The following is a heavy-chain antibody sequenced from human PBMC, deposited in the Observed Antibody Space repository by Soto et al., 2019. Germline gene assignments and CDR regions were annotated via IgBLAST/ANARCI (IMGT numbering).Heavy chain of an antibody. J-gene: IGHJ4*02. CDR1: GGSLSSYY. D-gene: IGHD2-15*01. V-gene: IGHV4-59*08. CDR3: ARRAGGWLGSYFDY. Sequence: VKTSETLSLTCTVSGGSLSSYYWTWIRQPPGKGLEWIGYIYSSGSTNYNPSLKSRVTISVDTSKNQFSLKLSSVTAADTAVYYCARRAGGWLGSYFDYWGQGTLVTVSS. CDR2: IYSSGST.